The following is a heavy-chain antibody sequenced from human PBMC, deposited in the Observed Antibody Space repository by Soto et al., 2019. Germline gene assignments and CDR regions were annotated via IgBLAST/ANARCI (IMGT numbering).Heavy chain of an antibody. J-gene: IGHJ2*01. D-gene: IGHD6-19*01. V-gene: IGHV3-23*01. CDR3: AKFPFAYSSGWSAGEWYFDL. CDR2: SSGSGGST. Sequence: GGSLRLSCAASGFTFSSYAMSWVRQAPGKGLEWVSASSGSGGSTYYADSVKGRFPNSRDNSKNTPYLQMNSLRAEDTAVYYCAKFPFAYSSGWSAGEWYFDLWGRGTLVTVSS. CDR1: GFTFSSYA.